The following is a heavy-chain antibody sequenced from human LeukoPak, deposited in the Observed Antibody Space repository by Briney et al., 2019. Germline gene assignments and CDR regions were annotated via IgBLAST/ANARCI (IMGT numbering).Heavy chain of an antibody. J-gene: IGHJ5*02. CDR3: ARWSSNYYDSSGRRFDP. CDR1: GGSFSGYY. Sequence: PSETLSLTCAVHGGSFSGYYWSWIRQPPGEGLEWIGEINHSGSTNYNPSLKSRVTISVDTSKNQFSLKLSSVTAADTAVYYCARWSSNYYDSSGRRFDPWGQGTLVTVSS. CDR2: INHSGST. V-gene: IGHV4-34*01. D-gene: IGHD3-22*01.